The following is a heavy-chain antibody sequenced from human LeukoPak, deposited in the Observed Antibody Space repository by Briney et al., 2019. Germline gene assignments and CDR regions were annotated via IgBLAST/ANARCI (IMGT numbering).Heavy chain of an antibody. D-gene: IGHD3-10*01. V-gene: IGHV4-59*02. CDR1: DGSVRTYY. CDR3: ASMLGSGSGNYLFDF. J-gene: IGHJ4*02. Sequence: PSETLSLTCTVSDGSVRTYYWSWIRQPPGKGLEWIGYVHYSGRTSYNPSLNSRVTISLDTSKNQFSLKLNSVTAADAAVYYCASMLGSGSGNYLFDFWGQGTLVTVSS. CDR2: VHYSGRT.